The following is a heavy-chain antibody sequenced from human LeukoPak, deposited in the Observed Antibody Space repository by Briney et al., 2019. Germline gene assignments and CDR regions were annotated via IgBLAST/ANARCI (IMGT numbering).Heavy chain of an antibody. V-gene: IGHV3-23*01. CDR1: GFTFYDYG. J-gene: IGHJ4*02. Sequence: TGGSLRLSCAASGFTFYDYGMTWVRQAPGKGLEWVSAISSSGGSTYYADSVKGRFTISRDNSKNTLYLQMNSLRAEDTAVYYCAKAYSSGWSHIGHFDYWGQGTLVTVSS. CDR2: ISSSGGST. CDR3: AKAYSSGWSHIGHFDY. D-gene: IGHD6-19*01.